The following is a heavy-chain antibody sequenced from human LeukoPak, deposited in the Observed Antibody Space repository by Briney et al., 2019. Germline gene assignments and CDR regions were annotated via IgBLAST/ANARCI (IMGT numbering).Heavy chain of an antibody. D-gene: IGHD3-10*01. CDR3: ARHSPPSICFGEGSAYNWFDP. CDR1: GGSISSSTYY. J-gene: IGHJ5*02. V-gene: IGHV4-39*01. Sequence: SETLSLTCTVSGGSISSSTYYWGWIRQPPGKGLEWIGSIYYSGSTYYNPSLKSRVTISVDTSKNQFSLKLSSVTAADTAVYYCARHSPPSICFGEGSAYNWFDPWGQGTLVTISS. CDR2: IYYSGST.